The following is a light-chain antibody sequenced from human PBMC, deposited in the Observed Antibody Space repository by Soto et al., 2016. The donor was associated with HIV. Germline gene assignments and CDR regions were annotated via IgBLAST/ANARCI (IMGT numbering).Light chain of an antibody. Sequence: DIQMTQSPSSLSASVGDRVTITCRASQNINSYLNWYQQKPGQAPKVLIYAASSLQSGVPSRFSGSGSGTDFTLTISSLQPEDFATYYCQQSYNAPRTFGQGTKLEI. CDR2: AAS. V-gene: IGKV1-39*01. CDR1: QNINSY. J-gene: IGKJ2*01. CDR3: QQSYNAPRT.